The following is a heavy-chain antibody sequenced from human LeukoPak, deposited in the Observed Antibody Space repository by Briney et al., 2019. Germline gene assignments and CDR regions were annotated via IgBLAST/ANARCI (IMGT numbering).Heavy chain of an antibody. CDR2: ISGSSAST. Sequence: GGSLRLSCAASGFTFSTYAMNWVRQAPGKGLEWVSGISGSSASTYYADSVKGRFTISRDNSKNTLYVQMNSLRAEDTAVYYCAVGSYYFDYSGQGTLVTVSS. V-gene: IGHV3-23*01. D-gene: IGHD3-10*01. CDR1: GFTFSTYA. J-gene: IGHJ4*02. CDR3: AVGSYYFDY.